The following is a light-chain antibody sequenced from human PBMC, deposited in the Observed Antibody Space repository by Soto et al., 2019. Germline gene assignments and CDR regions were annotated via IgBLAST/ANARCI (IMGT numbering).Light chain of an antibody. V-gene: IGKV3D-15*01. CDR2: AAS. Sequence: EIVMTQSPATLSVSPGERVTLSCSPSQTIHSNLAWYQQRPGQAPRPLIYAASTRATGIPARFSGNGFGTEFTLTISSLQSEDFAVYYCQQYSDWTLTFGGGTKVEIK. CDR1: QTIHSN. CDR3: QQYSDWTLT. J-gene: IGKJ4*01.